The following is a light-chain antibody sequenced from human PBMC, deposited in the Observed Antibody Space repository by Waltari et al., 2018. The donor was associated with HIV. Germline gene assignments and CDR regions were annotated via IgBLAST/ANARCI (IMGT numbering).Light chain of an antibody. J-gene: IGLJ1*01. V-gene: IGLV2-14*01. CDR1: RSDVGSYYY. CDR2: DAS. CDR3: SSYTKSSTYV. Sequence: QSALTQPASVYGSPGQSITISCTGTRSDVGSYYYVSGYQKHPGNAPKLVIYDASNRPAGVANRFSGYNSSNTTSLTISVLQAEDEAYYYCSSYTKSSTYVFGSGTKVTVL.